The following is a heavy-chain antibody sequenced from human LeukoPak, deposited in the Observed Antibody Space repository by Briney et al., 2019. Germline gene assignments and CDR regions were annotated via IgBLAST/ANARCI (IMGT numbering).Heavy chain of an antibody. D-gene: IGHD3-22*01. CDR2: IIPILGIA. CDR1: GGTFSSYA. CDR3: ARVGRFYYDSSGYLFDY. J-gene: IGHJ4*02. V-gene: IGHV1-69*04. Sequence: GSSVKVSCKASGGTFSSYAISWVRQAPGQGLEWMGRIIPILGIANYAQKFQGRVTITADKSTSTAYMELSSLRSEDTAVYYCARVGRFYYDSSGYLFDYWGQGTLVTVSS.